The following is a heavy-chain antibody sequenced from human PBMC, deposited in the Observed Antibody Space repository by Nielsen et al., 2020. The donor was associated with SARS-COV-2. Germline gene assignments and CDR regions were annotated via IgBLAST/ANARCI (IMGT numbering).Heavy chain of an antibody. V-gene: IGHV5-10-1*01. D-gene: IGHD2-15*01. Sequence: GGSLRLSCKGSEYNFPNYWIGWVRQMPGKGLEWMGIIYPSDSYTNYSPSLQGHVSISVDKSIRTSYLQWNSLKASDSAMYYCARQGEVVVAAAAFDIWGQGTVVNVSS. CDR2: IYPSDSYT. CDR3: ARQGEVVVAAAAFDI. CDR1: EYNFPNYW. J-gene: IGHJ3*02.